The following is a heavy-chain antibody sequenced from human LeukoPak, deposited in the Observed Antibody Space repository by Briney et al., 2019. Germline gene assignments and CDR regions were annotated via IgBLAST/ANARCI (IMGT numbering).Heavy chain of an antibody. CDR3: SVNYCSGDSSYMF. Sequence: GGSLRLFCAASGFTFSGSAMHWVRQASAKGLEWVGRIRSKASNYATAYAASVKGRFTISSDDSKNTAYLQMNSLKTEDTAVYYCSVNYCSGDSSYMFWGQGTLVPVSS. CDR1: GFTFSGSA. V-gene: IGHV3-73*01. J-gene: IGHJ4*02. D-gene: IGHD2-15*01. CDR2: IRSKASNYAT.